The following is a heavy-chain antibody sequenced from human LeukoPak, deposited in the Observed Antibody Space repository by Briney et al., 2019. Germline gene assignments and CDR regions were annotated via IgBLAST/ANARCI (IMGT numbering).Heavy chain of an antibody. CDR3: ARGGTSGITIFGVAPSYNWFDP. J-gene: IGHJ5*02. D-gene: IGHD3-3*01. CDR1: GGSISSYY. Sequence: SETLSLTCAVSGGSISSYYWSWIRQPPGKGLEWIGYIYYSGSTNYNPSLKSRVTISVDTSKNQFSLKLSSVTAADTAVYYCARGGTSGITIFGVAPSYNWFDPWGQGTLVTVSS. CDR2: IYYSGST. V-gene: IGHV4-59*12.